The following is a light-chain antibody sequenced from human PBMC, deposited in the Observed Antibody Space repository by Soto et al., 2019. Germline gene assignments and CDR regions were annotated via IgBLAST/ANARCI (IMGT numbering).Light chain of an antibody. V-gene: IGLV1-44*01. CDR2: SND. CDR1: GSTIGSNT. CDR3: AVWGNNLNGPGV. J-gene: IGLJ3*02. Sequence: QSVLTQPTSASGPPGQRVTISCSGSGSTIGSNTVDWYQQLPGTAHKLLIYSNDQRPLGVPDRFSVSRSGTSASLAISWLQPDDEGIYYCAVWGNNLNGPGVFGGGTQLTVL.